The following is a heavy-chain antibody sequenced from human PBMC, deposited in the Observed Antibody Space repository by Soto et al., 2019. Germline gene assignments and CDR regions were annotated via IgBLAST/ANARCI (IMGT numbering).Heavy chain of an antibody. D-gene: IGHD5-12*01. Sequence: QVQLQQWGAGLLRPSETLSLTCAVYGGSFTTYYWSWIRLPPGKGLEWIGEINHGGSAKYNPSLKSRVTLSVDTSKNQFSLRLTSVTAADTAKYYSCGWVSGNWFDPWAQGTMVTVSS. CDR1: GGSFTTYY. V-gene: IGHV4-34*02. CDR3: CGWVSGNWFDP. CDR2: INHGGSA. J-gene: IGHJ5*02.